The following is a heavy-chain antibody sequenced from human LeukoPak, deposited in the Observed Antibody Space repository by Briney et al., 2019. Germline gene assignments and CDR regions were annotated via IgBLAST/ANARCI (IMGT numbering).Heavy chain of an antibody. D-gene: IGHD5-24*01. CDR2: SSYSGIT. Sequence: SSEPLTLPCTVSGDSIRRYYWSWLRKPPGKGLGWIGYSSYSGITVYHATLKIQATISVDTSNNQFSLKLTSVTAADTSVYDCAISRDGYNQGSPVDQWGLGTLFTVSS. CDR1: GDSIRRYY. CDR3: AISRDGYNQGSPVDQ. J-gene: IGHJ4*02. V-gene: IGHV4-59*01.